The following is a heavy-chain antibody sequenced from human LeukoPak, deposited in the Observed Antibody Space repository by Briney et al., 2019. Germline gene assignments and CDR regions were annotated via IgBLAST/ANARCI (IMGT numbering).Heavy chain of an antibody. J-gene: IGHJ4*02. CDR3: ARSSIVEMATTDY. CDR1: GGTFSSYA. V-gene: IGHV1-69*04. CDR2: IIPILGIA. Sequence: ASVNVSCKASGGTFSSYAISWVRQAPGQGLEWMGRIIPILGIANYAQKFQGRVTITADKSTSTAYMELSSLRSEDTAVYYCARSSIVEMATTDYWGQGTLVTVSS. D-gene: IGHD5-12*01.